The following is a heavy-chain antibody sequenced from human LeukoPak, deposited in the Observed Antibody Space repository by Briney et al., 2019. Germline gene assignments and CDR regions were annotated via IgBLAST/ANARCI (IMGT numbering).Heavy chain of an antibody. CDR2: ISWNSGSI. CDR3: AEPTHYDDAFDI. CDR1: GFTFDDYA. Sequence: GGSLRLSCAASGFTFDDYAMHWVRQAPGKGLEWVSGISWNSGSIGYADSVKGRFTISRDNAKNSLYLQMNSLRAEDTALYYCAEPTHYDDAFDIWGQGTMVTVSS. J-gene: IGHJ3*02. V-gene: IGHV3-9*01. D-gene: IGHD3-22*01.